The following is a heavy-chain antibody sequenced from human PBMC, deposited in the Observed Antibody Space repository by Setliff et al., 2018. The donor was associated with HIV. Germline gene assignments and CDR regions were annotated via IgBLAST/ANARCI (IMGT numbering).Heavy chain of an antibody. Sequence: SETLSLTCTVSGGSITSFYWTWIRQPAGRGLEWIGRIYTSGSTNYSPSLKSRVSMSVDTSRNQLSLRLTSVTAADTAVYFCASTTILQESFDLWGQGTMVTVSS. V-gene: IGHV4-4*07. CDR3: ASTTILQESFDL. J-gene: IGHJ3*01. CDR1: GGSITSFY. CDR2: IYTSGST. D-gene: IGHD1-1*01.